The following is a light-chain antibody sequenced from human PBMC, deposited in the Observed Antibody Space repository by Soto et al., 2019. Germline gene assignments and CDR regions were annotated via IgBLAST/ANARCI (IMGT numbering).Light chain of an antibody. CDR2: DVR. CDR3: QVWDTSGDPVI. CDR1: NIGSKN. J-gene: IGLJ2*01. V-gene: IGLV3-21*02. Sequence: SYELTQPPSVSVAPGQTARIACGGNNIGSKNVHWYQQRPGQAPVLVVYDVRNRPSGIPERFSGSNSDTTATLTISRVEAEDEADYICQVWDTSGDPVIFGGGTKVTVL.